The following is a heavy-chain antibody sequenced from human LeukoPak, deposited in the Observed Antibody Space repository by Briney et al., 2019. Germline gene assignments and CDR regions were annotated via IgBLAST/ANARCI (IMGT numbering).Heavy chain of an antibody. V-gene: IGHV4-39*01. CDR1: GGSISSSSYY. D-gene: IGHD3-9*01. Sequence: SETLSLTCTVSGGSISSSSYYWGWIRQPPGKGLQWIGSIYYSGGTYYNPSLKSRVTISVDTSKNQFSLKLSSVTAADTAVYYCSESRRSFDWFDPWGQGTLVTVSS. J-gene: IGHJ5*02. CDR3: SESRRSFDWFDP. CDR2: IYYSGGT.